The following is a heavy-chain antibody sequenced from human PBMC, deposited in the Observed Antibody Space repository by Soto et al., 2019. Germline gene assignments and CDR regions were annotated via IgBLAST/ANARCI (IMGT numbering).Heavy chain of an antibody. CDR2: MLYSGRP. Sequence: QVHLQESGPGQVTPSETVSLTCRVSGGSVGSGAYYWSWIRQPPGKGLEWIGYMLYSGRPIYNPSLQSLQSRVTILVDTSRNQFSLRLTSVTAADTALYYCARHDFYHRTFDIWGQGTLVTVSS. CDR1: GGSVGSGAYY. J-gene: IGHJ3*02. D-gene: IGHD3-3*01. CDR3: ARHDFYHRTFDI. V-gene: IGHV4-61*08.